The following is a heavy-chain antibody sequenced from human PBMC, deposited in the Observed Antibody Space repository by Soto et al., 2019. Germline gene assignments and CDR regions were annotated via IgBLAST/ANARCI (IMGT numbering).Heavy chain of an antibody. CDR2: ISGSGGST. CDR1: GFTFSSYA. CDR3: AKDQFLGGAGSYYNEYDY. Sequence: EVQLLESGGGLVQPGGSLRLSCAASGFTFSSYAMSWVRQAPGKGLEWVSAISGSGGSTYYADSVKGRFTISRDNSKNTLYLQMNSLRAEDTAVYYCAKDQFLGGAGSYYNEYDYWGQGTLVTVSS. D-gene: IGHD3-10*01. J-gene: IGHJ4*02. V-gene: IGHV3-23*01.